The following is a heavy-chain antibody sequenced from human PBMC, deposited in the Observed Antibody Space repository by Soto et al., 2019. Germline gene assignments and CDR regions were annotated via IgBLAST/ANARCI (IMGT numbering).Heavy chain of an antibody. CDR1: GYTFTSYD. J-gene: IGHJ6*03. D-gene: IGHD6-13*01. V-gene: IGHV1-8*01. CDR2: MSPNSGNT. Sequence: ASVKVSCKASGYTFTSYDINWVRQATGQGLEWMGWMSPNSGNTGYAQKFQGRVTMTRNTSISTAYMELSSLRSEDTAVYYCARDAAGSTYYYYYYMDVWGKGTTVTVSS. CDR3: ARDAAGSTYYYYYYMDV.